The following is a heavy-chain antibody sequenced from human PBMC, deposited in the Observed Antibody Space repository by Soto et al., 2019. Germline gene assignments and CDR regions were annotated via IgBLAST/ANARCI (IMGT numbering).Heavy chain of an antibody. V-gene: IGHV1-18*01. CDR3: ARLSGNYWGREDYFDY. D-gene: IGHD7-27*01. CDR1: GYAFTTYG. CDR2: ISAYNGNT. Sequence: GASVKVSCKASGYAFTTYGISWVRQAPGQGLEWMGWISAYNGNTNYAQKLQGRVTMTTDTSTSTAYMELRSLRSDDTAVYYCARLSGNYWGREDYFDYWGQGTLVTVSS. J-gene: IGHJ4*02.